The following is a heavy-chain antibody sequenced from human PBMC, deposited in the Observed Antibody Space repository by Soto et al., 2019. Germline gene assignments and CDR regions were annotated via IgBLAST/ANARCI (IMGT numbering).Heavy chain of an antibody. D-gene: IGHD3-16*02. CDR1: GFTFSSYG. Sequence: QVQLVESGGGVVQPGRSLRLSCAASGFTFSSYGMHWVRQAPGKGLERVAVIWYEGSNKYYADSVKGRFTITRDNSKNTLYLQMNSLRAEDTAVYYCARDGLDYDYVWGSYRPHYYFDYWGQGTLVTVSS. V-gene: IGHV3-33*01. CDR3: ARDGLDYDYVWGSYRPHYYFDY. J-gene: IGHJ4*02. CDR2: IWYEGSNK.